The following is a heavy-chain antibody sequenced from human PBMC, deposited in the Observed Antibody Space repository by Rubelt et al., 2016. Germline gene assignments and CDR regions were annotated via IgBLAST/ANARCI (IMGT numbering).Heavy chain of an antibody. V-gene: IGHV3-7*01. Sequence: GGSLRLSCAASGFYFSSCWGNWLRQAPGKGLEWVANIRQDGSEKFYVESVKGRFTISKDNSNNTLFLQMNSLRVEDTAVYYRARGRYCSSTSCYDFDYWGQGTLVTVSS. CDR1: GFYFSSCW. CDR2: IRQDGSEK. CDR3: ARGRYCSSTSCYDFDY. J-gene: IGHJ4*02. D-gene: IGHD2-2*01.